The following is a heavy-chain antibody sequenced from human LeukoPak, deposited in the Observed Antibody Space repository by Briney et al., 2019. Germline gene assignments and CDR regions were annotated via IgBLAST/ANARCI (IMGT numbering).Heavy chain of an antibody. J-gene: IGHJ3*02. CDR1: GFTFSDHY. CDR3: ARDLDYGGNSDAFDI. V-gene: IGHV3-72*01. D-gene: IGHD4-23*01. CDR2: SRNKANSYTT. Sequence: PGGSLRLSCAASGFTFSDHYMDWVRQAPGKGLEWVGRSRNKANSYTTEYAASVKGRFIISRDDSKNSLYLQMNSLKTKDTAVYYCARDLDYGGNSDAFDIWGQGTMVTVSS.